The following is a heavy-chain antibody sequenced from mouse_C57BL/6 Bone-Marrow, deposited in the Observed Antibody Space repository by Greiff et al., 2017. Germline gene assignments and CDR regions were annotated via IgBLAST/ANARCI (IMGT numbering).Heavy chain of an antibody. Sequence: EVQLVESGGGLVKPGGSLKLSCAASGFTFSSYAMPWVRQTPEKRLEWVATISDGGSYTYYPDNVKGRFTISRDNAKKNLYLQMSHLKAEDAAMYYCASEGNSRVWFWGQGTLVTVSA. D-gene: IGHD2-1*01. CDR2: ISDGGSYT. V-gene: IGHV5-4*01. CDR3: ASEGNSRVWF. J-gene: IGHJ3*01. CDR1: GFTFSSYA.